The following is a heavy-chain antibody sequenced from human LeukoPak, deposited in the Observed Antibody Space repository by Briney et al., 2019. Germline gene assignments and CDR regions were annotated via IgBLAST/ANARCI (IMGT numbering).Heavy chain of an antibody. Sequence: SVKVSCKASGGTFSRYAISWVRQVPGQGLEWMGGIIPMFGAENYAQKFQGRVTITADTSTTTIYMELRGLRSEDTAVYYCASGRAVGLEYYRMDVWGKGTTVTVSS. J-gene: IGHJ6*04. D-gene: IGHD1-26*01. CDR1: GGTFSRYA. CDR3: ASGRAVGLEYYRMDV. V-gene: IGHV1-69*06. CDR2: IIPMFGAE.